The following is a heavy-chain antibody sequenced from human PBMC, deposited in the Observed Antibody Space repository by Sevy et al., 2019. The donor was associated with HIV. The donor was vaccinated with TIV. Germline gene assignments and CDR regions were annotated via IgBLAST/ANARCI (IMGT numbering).Heavy chain of an antibody. V-gene: IGHV3-11*01. CDR3: ARVRIDYGSGSPESYYYYGLDV. CDR2: ISSSGSSI. D-gene: IGHD3-10*01. Sequence: GGSLRLSCAASGFTFSDYYMSWIRQAPGKGLEWVSYISSSGSSIYYTDSVKGRFTISRDNAKNSLYLQMNSLRAEDTAVYYCARVRIDYGSGSPESYYYYGLDVWGQGTTVTVSS. CDR1: GFTFSDYY. J-gene: IGHJ6*02.